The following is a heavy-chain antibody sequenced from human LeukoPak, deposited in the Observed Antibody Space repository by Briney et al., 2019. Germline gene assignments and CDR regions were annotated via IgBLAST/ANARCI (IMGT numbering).Heavy chain of an antibody. V-gene: IGHV4-59*01. D-gene: IGHD6-13*01. CDR2: IYYSGST. CDR1: GGSISSYY. Sequence: PSETLSLTCTVSGGSISSYYWSWIRQPPGKGLEWIGYIYYSGSTNYNPSLKSRVTISVDTSKSQFSLKLSSVTAADTAVYYCARSTAAAYNWFDPWGQGTLVTVSS. CDR3: ARSTAAAYNWFDP. J-gene: IGHJ5*02.